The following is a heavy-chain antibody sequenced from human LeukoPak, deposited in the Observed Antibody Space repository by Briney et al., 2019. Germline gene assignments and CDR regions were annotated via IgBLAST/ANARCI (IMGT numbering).Heavy chain of an antibody. Sequence: ASVKVSCKASGYTFTGCSMHWVRQAPGQGLEWMGCINPNSGGTNYAQKFQGGVTMTRDTSISTAYMELSRLRSDDTAVYYCARDSTGDQDWFDPWGQGTLVTVSS. CDR2: INPNSGGT. J-gene: IGHJ5*02. D-gene: IGHD7-27*01. V-gene: IGHV1-2*02. CDR3: ARDSTGDQDWFDP. CDR1: GYTFTGCS.